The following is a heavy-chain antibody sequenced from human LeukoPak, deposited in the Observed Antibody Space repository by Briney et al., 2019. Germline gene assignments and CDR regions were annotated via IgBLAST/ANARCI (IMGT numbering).Heavy chain of an antibody. J-gene: IGHJ6*03. Sequence: PGGSLRLSCAASGFTFSSYGMHWVRQAPGKGLEWVAFIRYDGSNKYYADSVKGRFTISRDNSKNTLYLQMNSLRAEDTAVYYCAKQGGSYFLNYYYYYMDVWGKGTTVTISS. V-gene: IGHV3-30*02. D-gene: IGHD1-26*01. CDR2: IRYDGSNK. CDR3: AKQGGSYFLNYYYYYMDV. CDR1: GFTFSSYG.